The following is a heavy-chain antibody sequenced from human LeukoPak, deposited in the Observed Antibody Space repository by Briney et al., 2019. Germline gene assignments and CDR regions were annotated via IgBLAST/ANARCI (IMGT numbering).Heavy chain of an antibody. D-gene: IGHD2-21*02. CDR1: GGSISSYY. Sequence: SETLSLTCTVSGGSISSYYWSWIRQPAGKGLEWIGRIYTSGSTNYNPSLKSRVTMSVDTSKNQFSLKLSSVTAADTAVYYCARVRVVVTAIHYYYYYGMDVWGQGTTVTVSS. CDR3: ARVRVVVTAIHYYYYYGMDV. J-gene: IGHJ6*02. CDR2: IYTSGST. V-gene: IGHV4-4*07.